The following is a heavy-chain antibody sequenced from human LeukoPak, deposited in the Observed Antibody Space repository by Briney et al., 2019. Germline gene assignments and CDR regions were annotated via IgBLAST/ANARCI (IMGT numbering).Heavy chain of an antibody. CDR2: ISYDGSNK. CDR1: GFTFSSYG. Sequence: GGSLRLSCAASGFTFSSYGMHWVSQAPGKGLEWVAVISYDGSNKYYADSVKGRFTISRDNSKNTLYLQMNSLRAEDTAVYYCANAPGYCSSTSCHPYFDYWGQGTLVTVSS. D-gene: IGHD2-2*01. CDR3: ANAPGYCSSTSCHPYFDY. J-gene: IGHJ4*02. V-gene: IGHV3-30*18.